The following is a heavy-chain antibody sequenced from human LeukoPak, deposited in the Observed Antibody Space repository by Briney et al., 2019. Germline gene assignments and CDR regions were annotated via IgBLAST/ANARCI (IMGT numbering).Heavy chain of an antibody. CDR1: GYTFTIYW. J-gene: IGHJ3*02. CDR2: IDPSDSYT. Sequence: GESLRISCKGSGYTFTIYWISWVRQMPGKGLEWMGRIDPSDSYTNYSPSFEGHVTISADKSIGTAYLQWSSLKASDTAMYYCARTYGSGIGNAFDIWGQGTMVTVSS. V-gene: IGHV5-10-1*01. CDR3: ARTYGSGIGNAFDI. D-gene: IGHD3-10*01.